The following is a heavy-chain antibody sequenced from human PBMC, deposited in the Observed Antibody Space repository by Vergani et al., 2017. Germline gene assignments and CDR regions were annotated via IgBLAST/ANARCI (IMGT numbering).Heavy chain of an antibody. Sequence: QVQLVESGGGVVQPVRSLRLSCAASGFTFSSYAMHWVRQAPGKGLEWVAVISYDGSNKYYADSVKGRFTISRDNSKNTLYLQMNSLRAEDTAVYYCARPATGIAVAGSFDYWGQGTLVTVSS. CDR2: ISYDGSNK. CDR1: GFTFSSYA. V-gene: IGHV3-30-3*01. D-gene: IGHD6-19*01. CDR3: ARPATGIAVAGSFDY. J-gene: IGHJ4*02.